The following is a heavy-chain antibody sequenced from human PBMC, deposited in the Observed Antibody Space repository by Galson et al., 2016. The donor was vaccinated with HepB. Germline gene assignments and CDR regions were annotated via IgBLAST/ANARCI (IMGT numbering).Heavy chain of an antibody. J-gene: IGHJ5*02. Sequence: SLRLSCAASGFTFSSYWMNWVRQAPGKGLEWVANIKSDGSEKYYVDSVKGRFTISRDNAKNSIYLQMNSLRAEDTAVYYCAKGATRANSGDESWGQGTLGTVSS. V-gene: IGHV3-7*03. CDR1: GFTFSSYW. CDR2: IKSDGSEK. D-gene: IGHD4-23*01. CDR3: AKGATRANSGDES.